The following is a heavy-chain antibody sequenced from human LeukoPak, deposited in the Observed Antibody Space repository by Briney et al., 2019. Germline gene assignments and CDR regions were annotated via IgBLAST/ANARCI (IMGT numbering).Heavy chain of an antibody. J-gene: IGHJ6*02. D-gene: IGHD6-13*01. CDR2: LVYDARSD. CDR3: AKRIIAAAGTYGMDV. Sequence: GTSLRLSCAASGFPFSSYGMHWVRQAPGKGLEWVARLVYDARSDYANSVKGRFTISRDNSKNTLYLQMNSLRAEDTAVYYCAKRIIAAAGTYGMDVWGQGTTVTVSS. V-gene: IGHV3-33*06. CDR1: GFPFSSYG.